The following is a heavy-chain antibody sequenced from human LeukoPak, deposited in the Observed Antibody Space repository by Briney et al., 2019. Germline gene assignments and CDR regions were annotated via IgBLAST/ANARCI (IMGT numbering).Heavy chain of an antibody. CDR3: ARESRLLDAFDI. V-gene: IGHV4-59*01. CDR2: IYYSGST. D-gene: IGHD3-3*01. CDR1: GGSISSYY. J-gene: IGHJ3*02. Sequence: SETLSLTCTVSGGSISSYYCSWIRQPPGKGLEWIGYIYYSGSTNYNPSLRSRVTISVDTSKNQFSLKLSSVTAADTAVYYCARESRLLDAFDIWGQGTMVTVSS.